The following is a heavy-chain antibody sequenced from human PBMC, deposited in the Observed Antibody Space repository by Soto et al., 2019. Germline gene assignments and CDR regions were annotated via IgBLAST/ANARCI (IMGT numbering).Heavy chain of an antibody. Sequence: GGSLRLSCAASGFIFDDYAMHWVRQAPGKGLEWVSGISWDSGSIIYADSVKGRFIISRDNANNSLYLQMNSLRAEDTALYYCARDGPYGSGSYYYYYYGMDVWGQGTTVTVSS. J-gene: IGHJ6*02. CDR3: ARDGPYGSGSYYYYYYGMDV. D-gene: IGHD3-10*01. V-gene: IGHV3-9*01. CDR1: GFIFDDYA. CDR2: ISWDSGSI.